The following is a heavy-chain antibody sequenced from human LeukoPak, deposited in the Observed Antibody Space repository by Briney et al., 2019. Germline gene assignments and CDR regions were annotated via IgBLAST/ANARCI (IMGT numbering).Heavy chain of an antibody. D-gene: IGHD2-15*01. V-gene: IGHV3-30*04. CDR2: ISYDGSNK. CDR3: AKDGVVAALGDNWFDP. CDR1: GFTFSTYA. J-gene: IGHJ5*02. Sequence: GRSLRLSCAASGFTFSTYAMHWVRQAPGKGLEWVAIISYDGSNKYYADSVKGRFTISRDNSKNTLYLQINSLRAEDTAFYYCAKDGVVAALGDNWFDPWGQGTLVTVSS.